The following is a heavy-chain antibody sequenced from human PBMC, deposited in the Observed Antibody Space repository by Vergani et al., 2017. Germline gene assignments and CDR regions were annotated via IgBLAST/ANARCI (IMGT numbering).Heavy chain of an antibody. CDR2: IYYSGST. J-gene: IGHJ3*02. Sequence: QLQMQESGPGLVKPSETLSLTCFVSGGPISSSSYYWGWTHQPPGKGLEWIGSIYYSGSTYYNPSLKSRVTISVDTSKHQFSLKLRSVTASDTAVYYCARPGDGGGYDVFDIWGQGTMVTVSS. CDR3: ARPGDGGGYDVFDI. D-gene: IGHD3-22*01. V-gene: IGHV4-39*01. CDR1: GGPISSSSYY.